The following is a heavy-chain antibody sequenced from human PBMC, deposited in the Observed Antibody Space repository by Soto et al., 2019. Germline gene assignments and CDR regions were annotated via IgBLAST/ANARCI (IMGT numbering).Heavy chain of an antibody. CDR1: GFTFSTYW. V-gene: IGHV3-74*01. CDR2: INSDATTT. J-gene: IGHJ2*01. D-gene: IGHD4-17*01. CDR3: ARVTYGVNIYFDL. Sequence: EVQLVESGGGLVQPGGSLRLSCAASGFTFSTYWMHWVRQVPGKGLLCVSRINSDATTTTYADSVQGRFTISRDNAKDTLFLQMDSLRVEDTALYYCARVTYGVNIYFDLWGRGTLVTVSS.